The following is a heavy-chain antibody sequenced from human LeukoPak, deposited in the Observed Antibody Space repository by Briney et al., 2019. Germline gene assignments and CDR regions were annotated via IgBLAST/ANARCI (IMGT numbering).Heavy chain of an antibody. CDR2: ISAYNGNT. CDR3: ARDRGYYDSSGYYYFDY. V-gene: IGHV1-18*01. J-gene: IGHJ4*02. D-gene: IGHD3-22*01. Sequence: ASVKVSCKASGYTFNSYGFSWVRQAPGQGLEWMGWISAYNGNTNYAQNLQGRVTMTADTSTSTAYMELRSLRSDDTAVYYCARDRGYYDSSGYYYFDYWGQGTLVTVSS. CDR1: GYTFNSYG.